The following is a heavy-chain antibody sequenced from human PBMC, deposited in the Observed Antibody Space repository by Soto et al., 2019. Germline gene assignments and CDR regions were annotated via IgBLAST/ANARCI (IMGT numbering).Heavy chain of an antibody. D-gene: IGHD3-3*02. V-gene: IGHV1-46*01. J-gene: IGHJ4*02. CDR2: FLASGGNT. Sequence: ASVKVSCKATGYGFFSYYIHWGRRAPGQGLEGMGRFLASGGNTDYGQRFRGRVSMTRDTSTTNTVSLELTSLTSDDTAVYYCARGGATIFGVIDSWGQATRVTVSS. CDR3: ARGGATIFGVIDS. CDR1: GYGFFSYY.